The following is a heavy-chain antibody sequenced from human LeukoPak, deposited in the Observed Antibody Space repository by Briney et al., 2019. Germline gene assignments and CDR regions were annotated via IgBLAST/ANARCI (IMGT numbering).Heavy chain of an antibody. CDR2: IYYSGST. CDR3: ARDDIVGATADDY. Sequence: SETLSLTCTVSGGSISSSSYYWGWIRQPPGKGLEWIGSIYYSGSTYYNPSLKSRVTISVDTSKNQFSLKLSSVTAADTAVYYCARDDIVGATADDYWGQGTLVTVSS. J-gene: IGHJ4*02. CDR1: GGSISSSSYY. V-gene: IGHV4-39*07. D-gene: IGHD1-26*01.